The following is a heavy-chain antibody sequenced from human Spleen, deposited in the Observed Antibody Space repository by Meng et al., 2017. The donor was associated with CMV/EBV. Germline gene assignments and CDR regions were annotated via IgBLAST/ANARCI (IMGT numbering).Heavy chain of an antibody. CDR3: ARIIMNFGSGSYGDWFDP. CDR1: TFTGYS. Sequence: TFTGYSMHWVRPAPGHGLEWMGWINPNSGGTNYAQKFQGRVTMTRDTSISTVYMELSRLRSDDTAVYYCARIIMNFGSGSYGDWFDPWGQGTLVTVSS. J-gene: IGHJ5*02. CDR2: INPNSGGT. D-gene: IGHD3-10*01. V-gene: IGHV1-2*02.